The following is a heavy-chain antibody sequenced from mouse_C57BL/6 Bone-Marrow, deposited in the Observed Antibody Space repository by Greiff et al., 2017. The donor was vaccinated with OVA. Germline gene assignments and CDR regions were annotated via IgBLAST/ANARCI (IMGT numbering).Heavy chain of an antibody. J-gene: IGHJ2*01. CDR2: IYPRSGNT. V-gene: IGHV1-81*01. CDR3: ARIYYYGSSYGYFDY. CDR1: GYTFTSYG. D-gene: IGHD1-1*01. Sequence: QVTLKESGAELARPGASVKLSCKASGYTFTSYGISWVKRRTGQGLEWIGEIYPRSGNTYYNEKFKGKATLTADKSSSTAYMELRSLTSEDSAVYFCARIYYYGSSYGYFDYWGQGTTLTVSS.